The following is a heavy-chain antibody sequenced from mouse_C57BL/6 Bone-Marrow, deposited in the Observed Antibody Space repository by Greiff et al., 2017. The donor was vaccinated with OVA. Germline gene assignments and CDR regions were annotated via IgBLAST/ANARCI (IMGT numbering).Heavy chain of an antibody. CDR1: GFTFSSYA. CDR3: AREDDFSWFAY. J-gene: IGHJ3*01. CDR2: ISDGGSYT. D-gene: IGHD2-4*01. Sequence: DVQLVESGGGLVKPGGSLKLSCAASGFTFSSYAMSWVRQPPEKRLEWVATISDGGSYTYYPANVKGRFTISRDNAKNHLYLQMSHLKSEDTAMYYCAREDDFSWFAYWGQGTLVTVSA. V-gene: IGHV5-4*01.